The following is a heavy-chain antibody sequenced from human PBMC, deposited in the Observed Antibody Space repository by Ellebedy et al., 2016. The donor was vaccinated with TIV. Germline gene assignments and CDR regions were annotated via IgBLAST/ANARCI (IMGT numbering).Heavy chain of an antibody. Sequence: GESLKISXAASGFIFSSYAMHWVRQAPGKGLEWVAVISYDGSNKYYADSVKGRFTISRDNSKNTLYLQMNSLRAEDTAVYYCARDRVHYARFDYWGQGTLVTVSS. V-gene: IGHV3-30-3*01. J-gene: IGHJ4*02. CDR2: ISYDGSNK. CDR1: GFIFSSYA. D-gene: IGHD4-17*01. CDR3: ARDRVHYARFDY.